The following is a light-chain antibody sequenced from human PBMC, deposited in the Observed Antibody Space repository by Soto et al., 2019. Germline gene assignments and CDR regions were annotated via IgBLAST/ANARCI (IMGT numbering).Light chain of an antibody. J-gene: IGKJ1*01. Sequence: EMVLTQSPGTLSLSPGERATVSCRASQSVSSSYLAWYQQKPGQAPRLLIYGAASRATGIPDRFSGSGSGPDFNLAISRLEPEDFAVYYCQQYGSSPLAFGQGTKAEIK. CDR3: QQYGSSPLA. CDR2: GAA. CDR1: QSVSSSY. V-gene: IGKV3-20*01.